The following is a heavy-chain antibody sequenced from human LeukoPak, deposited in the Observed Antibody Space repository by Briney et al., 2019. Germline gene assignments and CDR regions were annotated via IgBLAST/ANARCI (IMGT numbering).Heavy chain of an antibody. CDR1: GGTFSSYA. D-gene: IGHD2-2*01. CDR2: IIPIFGTA. V-gene: IGHV1-69*05. J-gene: IGHJ5*02. CDR3: ARVVPVVPAATSWFDP. Sequence: SVKVSCKASGGTFSSYAISWVRQAPGQGLEWMGGIIPIFGTANYAQKFQGRVTITTDESTSTAYMELSSLRSEDTAVYYCARVVPVVPAATSWFDPWGQGTLVTVSS.